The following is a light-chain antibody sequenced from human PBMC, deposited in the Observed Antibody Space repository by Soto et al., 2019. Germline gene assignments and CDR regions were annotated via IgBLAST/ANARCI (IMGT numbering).Light chain of an antibody. V-gene: IGKV3-11*01. CDR1: QSVSSY. CDR2: DAS. CDR3: QQRSNWPRGT. Sequence: EIVLTQSPATLSLSPGERATLSCRASQSVSSYLAWYQQKPGQAPGLLIYDASNRATGIPARFSGSGSGTDFTLTISSLGPEDFAVYYCQQRSNWPRGTFGQGTKLEIK. J-gene: IGKJ2*02.